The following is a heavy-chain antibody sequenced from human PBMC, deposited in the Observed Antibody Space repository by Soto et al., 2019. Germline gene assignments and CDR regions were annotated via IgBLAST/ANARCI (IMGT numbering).Heavy chain of an antibody. J-gene: IGHJ6*02. Sequence: TLSLPSHVCGAPISSGVYSWSWIRHPPGKGLEWMGYIYHSGSTYYNPSLKSRVTIAVDRSKNQFSLKLSSVTAADTAVYYCARARRDILNGYRATRYYGMDVWGQGTTVTVSS. CDR3: ARARRDILNGYRATRYYGMDV. CDR2: IYHSGST. CDR1: GAPISSGVYS. D-gene: IGHD3-9*01. V-gene: IGHV4-30-2*01.